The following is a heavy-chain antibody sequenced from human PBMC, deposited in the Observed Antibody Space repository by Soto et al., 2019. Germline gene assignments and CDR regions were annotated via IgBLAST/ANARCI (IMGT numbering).Heavy chain of an antibody. J-gene: IGHJ4*01. D-gene: IGHD3-10*01. CDR1: GFTFGDYA. CDR2: SSSKAYDGTT. V-gene: IGHV3-49*04. CDR3: TRDRGDPTKREYFDY. Sequence: PGGSLTLSCTASGFTFGDYAMSWVRQAPGKGLEGVGVSSSKAYDGTTEYAATVKGTFTISRDEYKSIANLQMNSLKTEATALYYCTRDRGDPTKREYFDYWGQGTLVTVSS.